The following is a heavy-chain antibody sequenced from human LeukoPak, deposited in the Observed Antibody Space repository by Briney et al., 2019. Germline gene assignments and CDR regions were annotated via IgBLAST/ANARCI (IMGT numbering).Heavy chain of an antibody. V-gene: IGHV1-46*01. D-gene: IGHD1-20*01. J-gene: IGHJ3*02. Sequence: ASVKVSCKASGYTFTSYYMHWVRQAPGQGLEWMGIINPSGGSTSYAQKFQGRVTMTRDMSTSTVYMELSSLRSEDTAVYYCAKSSTHRYNWKSGQLHDTFDIWGQGTMVTVSS. CDR3: AKSSTHRYNWKSGQLHDTFDI. CDR2: INPSGGST. CDR1: GYTFTSYY.